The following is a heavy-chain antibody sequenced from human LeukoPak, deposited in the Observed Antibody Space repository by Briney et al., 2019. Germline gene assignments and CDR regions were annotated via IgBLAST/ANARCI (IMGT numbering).Heavy chain of an antibody. D-gene: IGHD3-3*01. J-gene: IGHJ4*02. CDR2: VYYSGST. CDR1: GGSIRSGGYY. Sequence: PSETLSLTCTVSGGSIRSGGYYWSWMRQHPGNGLEWIGYVYYSGSTYYNPSLKSRVTISGDTSKNQFSLKLSSVSAADTAVYYCARTDLSGYFDYWGQGTLVTVSS. V-gene: IGHV4-31*03. CDR3: ARTDLSGYFDY.